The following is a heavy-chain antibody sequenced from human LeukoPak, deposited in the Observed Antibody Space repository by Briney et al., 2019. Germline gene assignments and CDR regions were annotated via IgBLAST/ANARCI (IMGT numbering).Heavy chain of an antibody. CDR3: ARATILRILEWSVAFDI. D-gene: IGHD3-3*01. CDR2: MNPNSGNT. V-gene: IGHV1-8*03. CDR1: GYTFTSYD. Sequence: ASVKVSCKASGYTFTSYDINWVRQATGQGLEWMGWMNPNSGNTGYAQKFQGRVTITRNTSISTAYMELSSLRSEDTAVYYCARATILRILEWSVAFDIWGQGTMVTVSS. J-gene: IGHJ3*02.